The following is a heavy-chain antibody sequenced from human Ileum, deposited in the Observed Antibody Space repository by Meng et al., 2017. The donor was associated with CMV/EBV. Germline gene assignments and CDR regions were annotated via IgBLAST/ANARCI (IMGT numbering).Heavy chain of an antibody. CDR1: GFTFSSYA. CDR3: ARGQWLANYFFDY. V-gene: IGHV3-23*01. D-gene: IGHD6-19*01. Sequence: AASGFTFSSYAMGWVRQAPGKGLVWVSTISGSGAITSYVDSVKGRFTISRDNSKNTVYLEMNSLRAEDTAVYYCARGQWLANYFFDYWGQGTLVTVSS. CDR2: ISGSGAIT. J-gene: IGHJ4*02.